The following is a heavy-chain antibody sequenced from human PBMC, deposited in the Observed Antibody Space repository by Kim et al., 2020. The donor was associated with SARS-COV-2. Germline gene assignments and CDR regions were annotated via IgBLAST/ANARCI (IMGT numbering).Heavy chain of an antibody. Sequence: ASVKVSCKASGYTFTSYGISWVRQAPGQGLEWMGWISAYNGNTNYAQKLQGRVTMTTDTSTSTAYMELRSLRSDDTAVYYCARGSFIGYCSSTSCRAAFDIWGQGTMVTVSS. CDR2: ISAYNGNT. CDR1: GYTFTSYG. CDR3: ARGSFIGYCSSTSCRAAFDI. J-gene: IGHJ3*02. V-gene: IGHV1-18*01. D-gene: IGHD2-2*01.